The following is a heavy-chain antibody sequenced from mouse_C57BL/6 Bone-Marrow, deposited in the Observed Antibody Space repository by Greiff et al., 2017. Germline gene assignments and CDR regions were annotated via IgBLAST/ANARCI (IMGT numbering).Heavy chain of an antibody. CDR3: ARWAGYCPFAY. D-gene: IGHD2-3*01. Sequence: VMLVESGAELARPGASVKLSCKASGYTFTSYGISWVKQRTGQGLEWIGEIYPRSGNTYYNAKFKGKATLTADKSSSTAYMELRRLTSEDSAVYFCARWAGYCPFAYWGQGTLVTVSA. J-gene: IGHJ3*01. CDR2: IYPRSGNT. V-gene: IGHV1-81*01. CDR1: GYTFTSYG.